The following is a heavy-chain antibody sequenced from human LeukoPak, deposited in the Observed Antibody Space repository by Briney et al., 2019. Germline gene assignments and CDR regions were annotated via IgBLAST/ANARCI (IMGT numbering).Heavy chain of an antibody. CDR3: AREVAGGGSYYY. CDR2: INPSGGST. CDR1: GYTFTSYY. Sequence: ASVKVSCKASGYTFTSYYMHWVRQAPGQGLEWMGIINPSGGSTSYAQKFQGRVTMTRDMSTSTVYMELSSLRSEDTAVYYCAREVAGGGSYYYWGQGTLVTVSS. J-gene: IGHJ4*02. V-gene: IGHV1-46*01. D-gene: IGHD1-26*01.